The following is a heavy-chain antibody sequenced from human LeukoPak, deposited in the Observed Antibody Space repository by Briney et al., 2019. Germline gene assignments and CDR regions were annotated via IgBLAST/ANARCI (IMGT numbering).Heavy chain of an antibody. CDR1: GYSFTSYR. J-gene: IGHJ4*02. D-gene: IGHD2-2*01. CDR2: IYPGDSDT. CDR3: ARSKIVVVPAATFDY. V-gene: IGHV5-51*01. Sequence: GESLKIACKGSGYSFTSYRIGWVRQMPGKGLEWMGIIYPGDSDTRYSPSFQGQVTISADKAISTAYLQWLRLKAWDTAMYYCARSKIVVVPAATFDYWGQGTLVTVSS.